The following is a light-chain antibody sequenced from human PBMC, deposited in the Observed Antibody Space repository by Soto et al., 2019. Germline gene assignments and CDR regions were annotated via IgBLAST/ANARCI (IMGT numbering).Light chain of an antibody. J-gene: IGKJ1*01. V-gene: IGKV1-8*01. CDR3: QQYDSYHRT. CDR1: QGISSY. Sequence: AIRMTKSQSSFSASTGDRVTITCRASQGISSYLAWYQQKPWKAPKLLIYAASTLQSGVPSRFSGSGSGTDFTLTLSCVQSDDFATYYCQQYDSYHRTFGQGKKLESK. CDR2: AAS.